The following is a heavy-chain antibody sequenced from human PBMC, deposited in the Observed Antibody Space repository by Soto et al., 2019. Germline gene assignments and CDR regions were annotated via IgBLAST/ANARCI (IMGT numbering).Heavy chain of an antibody. CDR3: ATGVVRGSRGSYYGIYYFDY. Sequence: EASVKVSCKVSGYTLTELSMHWVRQAPGKGLEWMGGFDPEDGETIYAQKFQGRVTMTEDTSTDTAYMELSSLRSEDTAVYYCATGVVRGSRGSYYGIYYFDYWGQGTLVTVSS. D-gene: IGHD1-26*01. CDR2: FDPEDGET. J-gene: IGHJ4*02. CDR1: GYTLTELS. V-gene: IGHV1-24*01.